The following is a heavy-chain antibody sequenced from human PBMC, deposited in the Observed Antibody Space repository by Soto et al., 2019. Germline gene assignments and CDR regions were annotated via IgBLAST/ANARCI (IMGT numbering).Heavy chain of an antibody. CDR1: GGSISSGVDY. CDR3: ARDTRRISTGYYTDY. CDR2: IYSSGST. D-gene: IGHD3-9*01. J-gene: IGHJ4*02. Sequence: PSETLSLTCTVSGGSISSGVDYWNWIRQSPGKGLEWIGYIYSSGSTYYNPSLKSRVTISVDTSKNQFSLKLYSVTAADTAVYYCARDTRRISTGYYTDYWGQGTLVTVSS. V-gene: IGHV4-31*03.